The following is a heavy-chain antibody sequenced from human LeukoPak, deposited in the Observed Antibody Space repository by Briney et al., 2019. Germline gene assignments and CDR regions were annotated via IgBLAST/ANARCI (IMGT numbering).Heavy chain of an antibody. CDR1: GFTFSSYR. Sequence: GGSLRLSCAASGFTFSSYRMNWVRQAPGKGLEWVSSISSSSSYIYYADSVKGRFIISRDNAKNSLYLQMNSLRAEDTAVYYCARGGYDFWSDYYPVDYWGQGTLVTVSS. V-gene: IGHV3-21*01. CDR3: ARGGYDFWSDYYPVDY. D-gene: IGHD3-3*01. CDR2: ISSSSSYI. J-gene: IGHJ4*02.